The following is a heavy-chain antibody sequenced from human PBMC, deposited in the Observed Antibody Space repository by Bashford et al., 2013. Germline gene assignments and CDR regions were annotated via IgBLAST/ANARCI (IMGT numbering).Heavy chain of an antibody. CDR2: IYYSGST. D-gene: IGHD2-2*02. V-gene: IGHV4-39*02. CDR1: GGSISSYY. CDR3: ARDRRIVVVPAAISWFDP. Sequence: SSETLSLTCTVSGGSISSYYWGWIRQPPGKGLEWIGIIYYSGSTYYNPSLKSRVTISVDTSKNQFSLKLSSVTAADTAVYYCARDRRIVVVPAAISWFDPWGQGTLVTVSS. J-gene: IGHJ5*02.